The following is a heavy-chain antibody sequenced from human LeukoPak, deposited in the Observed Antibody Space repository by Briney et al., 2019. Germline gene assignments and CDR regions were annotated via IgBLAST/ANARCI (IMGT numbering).Heavy chain of an antibody. CDR1: GYTLTELS. V-gene: IGHV1-24*01. J-gene: IGHJ3*02. D-gene: IGHD6-19*01. Sequence: ASVKVSCKVSGYTLTELSMHWVRQAPGKGLEWMGGFDPEDGETIYAQKFQGRVTMTEDTSTDTAYMELSSLRSEDTAVYYCATNPGYSSGWYKKDAFDIWGQGTMVTVSS. CDR3: ATNPGYSSGWYKKDAFDI. CDR2: FDPEDGET.